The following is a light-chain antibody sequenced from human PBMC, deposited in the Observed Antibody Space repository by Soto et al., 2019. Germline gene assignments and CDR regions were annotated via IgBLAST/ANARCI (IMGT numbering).Light chain of an antibody. CDR2: KAS. J-gene: IGKJ1*01. CDR3: QQYNSYSRT. Sequence: DIQMTQSPSTLSASVGDRVTITCRASQSISSWLAWYQQKPGKAPKLLIYKASNIASGVPSRFSGSGSGTEFTLTISSLQPDDFATYYCQQYNSYSRTFGQGTKVEIK. CDR1: QSISSW. V-gene: IGKV1-5*03.